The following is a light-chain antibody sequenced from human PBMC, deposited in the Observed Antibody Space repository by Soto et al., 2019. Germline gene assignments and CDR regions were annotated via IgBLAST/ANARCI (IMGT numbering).Light chain of an antibody. CDR2: TAS. J-gene: IGKJ2*01. Sequence: DIQMTQSPSSLSASVGDGVTITCRASQSITTYLNWYQHKPGKAPELLIYTASSLQSGVPSRFSGSGSGTDFTLTISSLHPEDVATYFCQQSLSNPYTFGQGTKVDIK. CDR1: QSITTY. V-gene: IGKV1-39*01. CDR3: QQSLSNPYT.